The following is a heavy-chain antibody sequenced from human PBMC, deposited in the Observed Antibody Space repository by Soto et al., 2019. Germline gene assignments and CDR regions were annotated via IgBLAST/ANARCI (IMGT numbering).Heavy chain of an antibody. V-gene: IGHV4-31*03. D-gene: IGHD3-9*01. CDR3: ARAPYDILTGYYPFDS. J-gene: IGHJ4*02. Sequence: QVQLQESGPGLVKPSQTLSLTCTVSGDSISSGTCYWSWIRQHPGKGLEWIAYIYNSGDTYYNPSLKSRVTISLDTSKNQFSLKLTSVTAADTAVYYCARAPYDILTGYYPFDSWGQGTLVTVSS. CDR1: GDSISSGTCY. CDR2: IYNSGDT.